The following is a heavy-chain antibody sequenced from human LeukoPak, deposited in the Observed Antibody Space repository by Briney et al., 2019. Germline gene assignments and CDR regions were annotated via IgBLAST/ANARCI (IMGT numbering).Heavy chain of an antibody. CDR1: GFTFDDYA. Sequence: PGRSLRLSCAASGFTFDDYAMHWVRQAPGKGLVWVSRINSDGSSTSYADSVKGRFTISRDNAKNTLYLQMNSLRAEDTAVYYCARDDYHGADRAFDIWGQGTMITVSS. CDR2: INSDGSST. D-gene: IGHD4-11*01. J-gene: IGHJ3*02. CDR3: ARDDYHGADRAFDI. V-gene: IGHV3-74*01.